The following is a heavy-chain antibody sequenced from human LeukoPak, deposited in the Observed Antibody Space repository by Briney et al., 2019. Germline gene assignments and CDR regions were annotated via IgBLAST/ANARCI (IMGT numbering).Heavy chain of an antibody. CDR2: INPSSGGT. V-gene: IGHV1-2*02. CDR1: GYTFTGYY. CDR3: ARPGERDYGDYAWFDP. J-gene: IGHJ5*02. D-gene: IGHD4-17*01. Sequence: GASVKVSCKASGYTFTGYYMHWVRQAPGQGLEWMGWINPSSGGTNCAQKFQGRVTMTRDTSISTAYMELSRLRSDDTAVYYCARPGERDYGDYAWFDPWGQGTLVTVSS.